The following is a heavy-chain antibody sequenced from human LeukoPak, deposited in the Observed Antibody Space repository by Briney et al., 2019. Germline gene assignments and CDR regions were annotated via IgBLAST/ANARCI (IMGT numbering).Heavy chain of an antibody. Sequence: GGSLRLSCAASGFTFSSYSMTWVRQAPGKGLEWVSSISSSSSYIYYADSVKGRFTISRDNAKNSLYLQMNSLRVEDTAVYYCANVGSGSYPVPYWGQGTLVTVSS. CDR2: ISSSSSYI. D-gene: IGHD3-10*01. CDR1: GFTFSSYS. J-gene: IGHJ4*02. CDR3: ANVGSGSYPVPY. V-gene: IGHV3-21*01.